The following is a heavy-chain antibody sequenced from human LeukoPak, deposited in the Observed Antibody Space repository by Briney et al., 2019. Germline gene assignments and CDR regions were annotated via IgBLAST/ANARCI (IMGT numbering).Heavy chain of an antibody. D-gene: IGHD2-2*01. CDR3: ANPDCTRTSCSDY. Sequence: GGALRLSCAVSGFTFSTYDMSWVRQAPGKGLEWVSAISGSGGSTYYTDSVKGRFTISRDNSKNTLYLQMNSLRAEDTAVYYCANPDCTRTSCSDYWGQGTLVTVSS. V-gene: IGHV3-23*01. CDR1: GFTFSTYD. J-gene: IGHJ4*02. CDR2: ISGSGGST.